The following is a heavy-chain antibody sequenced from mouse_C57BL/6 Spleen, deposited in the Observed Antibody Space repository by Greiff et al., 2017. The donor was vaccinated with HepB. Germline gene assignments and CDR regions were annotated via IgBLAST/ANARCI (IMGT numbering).Heavy chain of an antibody. D-gene: IGHD1-1*01. CDR1: GYTFTSYW. CDR3: ARDYYGSSYHAMDY. Sequence: VQLQQPGAELVMPGASVKLSCKASGYTFTSYWMHWVKQRPGQGLEWIGEIDPSDSYTNYNQKFKGKSTLTVDKSSSTAYMQLSSLTSEDSAVYYCARDYYGSSYHAMDYWGQGTSATVSS. V-gene: IGHV1-69*01. CDR2: IDPSDSYT. J-gene: IGHJ4*01.